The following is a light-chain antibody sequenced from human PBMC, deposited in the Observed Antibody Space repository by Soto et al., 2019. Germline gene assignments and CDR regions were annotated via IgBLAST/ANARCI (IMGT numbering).Light chain of an antibody. Sequence: QSLLTQAPSVSGTRGQRFIIACSGSISNIGSNSVNWYQQLPGTAPKLLIYINDQRPSGVPDRFSGSTSGTSVSLAISGLQSEDEADYYCASWDDRLKGHVFGTGTKVTVL. CDR1: ISNIGSNS. CDR2: IND. CDR3: ASWDDRLKGHV. V-gene: IGLV1-44*01. J-gene: IGLJ1*01.